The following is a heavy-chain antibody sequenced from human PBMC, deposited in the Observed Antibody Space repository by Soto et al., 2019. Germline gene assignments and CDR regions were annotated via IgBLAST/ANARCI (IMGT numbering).Heavy chain of an antibody. CDR3: AIGAFCGGAPGCRDMDV. CDR2: INPNSGDT. D-gene: IGHD2-21*01. Sequence: ASVKVSCKASGCAFTGYYMHWVRQAPVQVLEWMVCINPNSGDTNYAQKFQGRVTMTTDTSTNTAYMELRRLRSDDTAVYYCAIGAFCGGAPGCRDMDVCGQVPTGTVSS. CDR1: GCAFTGYY. V-gene: IGHV1-2*02. J-gene: IGHJ6*02.